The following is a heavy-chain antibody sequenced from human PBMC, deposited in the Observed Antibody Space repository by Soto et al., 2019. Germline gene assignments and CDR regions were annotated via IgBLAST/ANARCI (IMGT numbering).Heavy chain of an antibody. Sequence: RRSLRLSCAASGFTFSSYVMHWVRQAPGKGLEWVAVIWYDGINKYYADSVKGRFTISRDNSKNTLYLQMNSLRAEDTAVYYCARAGLVLEWLLPLYGMHVWGQGT. CDR2: IWYDGINK. CDR1: GFTFSSYV. D-gene: IGHD3-3*01. CDR3: ARAGLVLEWLLPLYGMHV. J-gene: IGHJ6*02. V-gene: IGHV3-33*01.